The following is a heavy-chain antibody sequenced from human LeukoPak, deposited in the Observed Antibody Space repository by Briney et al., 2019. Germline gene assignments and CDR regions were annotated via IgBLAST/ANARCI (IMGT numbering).Heavy chain of an antibody. CDR3: AKGAYDSSGYYYESVRYFDY. J-gene: IGHJ4*02. V-gene: IGHV3-23*01. D-gene: IGHD3-22*01. CDR2: ISGSGGST. CDR1: GFTFSTYA. Sequence: GGSLRLSCAASGFTFSTYAMHWVRQAPGKGLEWVSAISGSGGSTYYADSVKGRFTISRDNSKNTLYLQMNSLRAEDTAVYYCAKGAYDSSGYYYESVRYFDYWGQGTLVTVSS.